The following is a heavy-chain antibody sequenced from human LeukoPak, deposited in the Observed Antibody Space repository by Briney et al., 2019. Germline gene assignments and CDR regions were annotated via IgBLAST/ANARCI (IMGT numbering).Heavy chain of an antibody. CDR1: GGSISSGGYY. V-gene: IGHV4-31*03. CDR2: IYYSGST. D-gene: IGHD1-7*01. CDR3: ARSKITGTDNGIDY. J-gene: IGHJ4*02. Sequence: SETLSLTCTVSGGSISSGGYYWSWIRQHPGKGLEWIGYIYYSGSTNYNPSLKSRVTISVDTSKNQFSLKLSSVTAADTAVYYCARSKITGTDNGIDYWGQGTLATVSS.